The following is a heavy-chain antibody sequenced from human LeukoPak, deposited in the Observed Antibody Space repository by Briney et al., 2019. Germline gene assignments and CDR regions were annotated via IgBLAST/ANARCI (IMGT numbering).Heavy chain of an antibody. D-gene: IGHD3-9*01. Sequence: SETLSLTCAVYGGSFSGYYWSWIRQPPGRGLEWIGEINHSGSTNYNPSLKSRVTISVDTSKNQFSLKLSSVTAADTAVYYCARKDDILTGYRLWGQGTLVTVSS. CDR3: ARKDDILTGYRL. V-gene: IGHV4-34*01. CDR2: INHSGST. J-gene: IGHJ4*02. CDR1: GGSFSGYY.